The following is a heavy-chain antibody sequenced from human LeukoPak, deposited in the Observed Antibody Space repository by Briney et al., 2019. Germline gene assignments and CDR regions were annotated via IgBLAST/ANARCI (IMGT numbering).Heavy chain of an antibody. CDR3: AKDVVGAFVGAFDS. CDR2: ITGGSGGS. Sequence: GAFLRLSCAASGFTISNYAMSLVHHPPGGGLELVSIITGGSGGSSYSDSVKGRFTVYRDNSINSLYLKINSLTAGDTSVYYCAKDVVGAFVGAFDSWAKGTLVTVS. CDR1: GFTISNYA. V-gene: IGHV3-23*01. D-gene: IGHD2-2*01. J-gene: IGHJ3*01.